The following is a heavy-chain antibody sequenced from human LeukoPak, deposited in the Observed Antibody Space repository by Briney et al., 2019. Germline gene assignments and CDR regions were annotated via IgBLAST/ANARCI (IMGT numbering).Heavy chain of an antibody. J-gene: IGHJ6*02. D-gene: IGHD3-10*01. Sequence: AASVKVSCKASGYTFTSYYMHWVRQAPGQGLEWMGIINPSGGSTSYAQKFQGRVTMTRDTSTSTVYMELSSLRSEDTAVYYCARGSGSNSDYYYGMDVWGQGTTVTVYS. CDR3: ARGSGSNSDYYYGMDV. CDR2: INPSGGST. CDR1: GYTFTSYY. V-gene: IGHV1-46*01.